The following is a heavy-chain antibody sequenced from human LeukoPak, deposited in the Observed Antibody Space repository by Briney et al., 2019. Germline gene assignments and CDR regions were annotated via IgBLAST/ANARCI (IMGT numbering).Heavy chain of an antibody. CDR1: GFTFSSYG. Sequence: GGSLRLSCAASGFTFSSYGMHWVRQAPGKGLEWVAVVWYDGDNKFYADSVKGRFTISRDNSKNTLYLQMNSLRAEDTAIYYWAREGGVAAYYFAYWARGPRVPVPP. J-gene: IGHJ4*02. CDR2: VWYDGDNK. D-gene: IGHD3-16*01. CDR3: AREGGVAAYYFAY. V-gene: IGHV3-33*01.